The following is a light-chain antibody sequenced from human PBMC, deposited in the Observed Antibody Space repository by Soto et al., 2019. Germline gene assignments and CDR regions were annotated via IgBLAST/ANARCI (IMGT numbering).Light chain of an antibody. CDR1: QTIRNN. CDR2: VAS. J-gene: IGKJ4*01. CDR3: QQYNSWPLT. V-gene: IGKV3-15*01. Sequence: EIVMTQSPATLSASPGERATLSCRSSQTIRNNLAWYQQKPGQAPRLLIYVASTRATDIPARFSGSGSGTDFTLTISSLQSEDFAFYYCQQYNSWPLTFGGGTNVEIK.